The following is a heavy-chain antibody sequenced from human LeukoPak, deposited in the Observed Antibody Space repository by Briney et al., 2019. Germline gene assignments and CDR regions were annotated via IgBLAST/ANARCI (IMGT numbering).Heavy chain of an antibody. CDR2: IYYSGST. D-gene: IGHD6-13*01. CDR1: GGSISSYY. J-gene: IGHJ6*03. V-gene: IGHV4-59*08. Sequence: PSETLSLTCTVSGGSISSYYWSWIRQPPGKGLEWIGHIYYSGSTNYNPSLKSRVTISVDTSKNQFSLKLTSVTAADTAVYYCARRSSSWYYMDVWGKGTTVTVSS. CDR3: ARRSSSWYYMDV.